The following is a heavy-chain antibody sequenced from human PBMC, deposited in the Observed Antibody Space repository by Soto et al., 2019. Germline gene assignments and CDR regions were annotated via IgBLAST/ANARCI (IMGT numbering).Heavy chain of an antibody. CDR3: ARARGRSGSYQEPDY. V-gene: IGHV1-69*02. J-gene: IGHJ4*02. D-gene: IGHD1-26*01. CDR2: IIPILGIA. Sequence: QVQLVQSGAEVKKPGSSVKVSCKASGGTFSSYTISWVRQAPGQGLEWMGRIIPILGIANYAQKFQGRVTITADKSTSTAYMELSSLRSEDTAVYYCARARGRSGSYQEPDYWGQGTLVTVSS. CDR1: GGTFSSYT.